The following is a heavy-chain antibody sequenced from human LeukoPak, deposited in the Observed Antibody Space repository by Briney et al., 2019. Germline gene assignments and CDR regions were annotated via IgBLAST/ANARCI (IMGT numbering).Heavy chain of an antibody. CDR3: VKDLDIVATIGGDGKDFDY. V-gene: IGHV3-64D*06. J-gene: IGHJ4*02. CDR1: GFTFSSYA. Sequence: PGGSLRLSCSASGFTFSSYAMHWVRQAPGKGLEYVSAISSNGGSTYYADSVKGRFTISRDNSKNTPYLQMSSLRAEDTAVYYCVKDLDIVATIGGDGKDFDYWGQGTLVTVSS. CDR2: ISSNGGST. D-gene: IGHD5-12*01.